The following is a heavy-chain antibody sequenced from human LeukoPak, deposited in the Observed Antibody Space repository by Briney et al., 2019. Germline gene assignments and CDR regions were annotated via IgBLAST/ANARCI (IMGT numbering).Heavy chain of an antibody. Sequence: GASVKVSCKASGYTFTSYTISWVRQAPGQGLGWMGRIIPILGIANYAQKFQGRVTITADKSTSTAYMELSSLRSEDTAVYYCARRDGYNPFDYWGQGTLVTVSS. V-gene: IGHV1-69*02. D-gene: IGHD5-24*01. CDR1: GYTFTSYT. J-gene: IGHJ4*02. CDR3: ARRDGYNPFDY. CDR2: IIPILGIA.